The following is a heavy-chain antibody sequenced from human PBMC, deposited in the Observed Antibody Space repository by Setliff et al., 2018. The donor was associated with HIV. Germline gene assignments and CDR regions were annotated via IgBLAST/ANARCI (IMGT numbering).Heavy chain of an antibody. J-gene: IGHJ4*02. CDR3: ARRPIKGYGPFDS. CDR1: GGSISSFNW. D-gene: IGHD2-15*01. CDR2: INHSGST. V-gene: IGHV4-4*02. Sequence: SETLSLTCDVSGGSISSFNWWSWVRQSPGKGLEWIGEINHSGSTNYNPSLKSRVTISVDTSKNQFSLKLSSVTAADTAVYYCARRPIKGYGPFDSWGPGTLVTVSS.